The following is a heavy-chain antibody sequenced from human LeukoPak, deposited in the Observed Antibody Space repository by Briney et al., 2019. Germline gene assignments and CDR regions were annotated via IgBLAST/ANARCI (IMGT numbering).Heavy chain of an antibody. Sequence: GGSLRLSCAASGLTFSSYAMHWVRQAPGKGLEWVAVISYDGSNKYYADSVKGRFTISRDNSKNTLYLQMNSLRAEDTAVYYCARELVYAIYPAFDYWGQGTLVTVSS. V-gene: IGHV3-30*04. CDR3: ARELVYAIYPAFDY. CDR1: GLTFSSYA. D-gene: IGHD2-8*01. CDR2: ISYDGSNK. J-gene: IGHJ4*02.